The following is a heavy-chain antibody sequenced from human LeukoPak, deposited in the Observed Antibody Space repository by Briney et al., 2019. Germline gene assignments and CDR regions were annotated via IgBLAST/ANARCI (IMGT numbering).Heavy chain of an antibody. Sequence: ASVKVSCKASGYTFTSYGISWVRQAPGQGLEWMGWISAYNGNTNYAQKLQGRVTMTTDTSTSTAYMELRSLRSDDTAVYYCAREGDSSSWYPKGHKKHFDYWGQGTLVTVSS. CDR3: AREGDSSSWYPKGHKKHFDY. J-gene: IGHJ4*02. D-gene: IGHD6-13*01. V-gene: IGHV1-18*01. CDR1: GYTFTSYG. CDR2: ISAYNGNT.